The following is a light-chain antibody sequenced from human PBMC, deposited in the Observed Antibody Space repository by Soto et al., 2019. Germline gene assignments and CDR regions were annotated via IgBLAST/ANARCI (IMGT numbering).Light chain of an antibody. V-gene: IGKV3-15*01. CDR1: QSVSSN. Sequence: KQSPGTLSLSPGERATLSCRASQSVSSNLAWYQQKPGQAPRLLIYGASTRATGIPARFSGSGSGTEFTLTISSLQSEDFAVYYCQQYNKWPTFGQGTKVDI. CDR3: QQYNKWPT. CDR2: GAS. J-gene: IGKJ1*01.